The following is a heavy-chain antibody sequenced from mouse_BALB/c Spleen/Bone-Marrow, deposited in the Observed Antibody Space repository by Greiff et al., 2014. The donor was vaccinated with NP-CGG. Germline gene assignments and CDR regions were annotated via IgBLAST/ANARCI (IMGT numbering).Heavy chain of an antibody. CDR3: ARDEVLRSTYWYFDD. Sequence: DVMLVESGGGLVQPGGSLRLSCATSGFTFTDYYMSWVRQPPGKALEWLGFIRNKANGYTTGYSASVKGRFTISRDNSQSILYLQMNTLGAEDSATDDCARDEVLRSTYWYFDDWGAGTTVTVSS. CDR2: IRNKANGYTT. J-gene: IGHJ1*01. D-gene: IGHD2-4*01. CDR1: GFTFTDYY. V-gene: IGHV7-3*02.